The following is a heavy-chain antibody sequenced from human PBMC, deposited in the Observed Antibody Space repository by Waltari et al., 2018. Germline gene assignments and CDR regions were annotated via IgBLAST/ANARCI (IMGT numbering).Heavy chain of an antibody. CDR2: INHSGST. Sequence: QVQLQPWGAGLLKPSETLSLTCAVYVGSFSAYSWRWIRQPPGKGLEWIGEINHSGSTNYSPSLKSRVTISVDTSKNQFSLKLRSVTAADTAVYYCATGDRYCSGGRCPLGGYGMDVWGQGTTVTVSS. CDR3: ATGDRYCSGGRCPLGGYGMDV. V-gene: IGHV4-34*01. D-gene: IGHD2-15*01. CDR1: VGSFSAYS. J-gene: IGHJ6*02.